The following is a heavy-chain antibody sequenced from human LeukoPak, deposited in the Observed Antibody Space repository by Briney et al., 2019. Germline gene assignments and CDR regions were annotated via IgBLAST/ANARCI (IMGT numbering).Heavy chain of an antibody. D-gene: IGHD4-17*01. CDR3: AKESPHDYGDYSH. Sequence: PGGSLRLSCAASGFTFSSYSMNWVRQAPGKGLEWVSSISSSSSYICYADSVKGRFTISRDNSKNTLYLQMNSLRAEDTAVYYCAKESPHDYGDYSHWGQGTLVTVSS. V-gene: IGHV3-21*01. CDR1: GFTFSSYS. J-gene: IGHJ4*02. CDR2: ISSSSSYI.